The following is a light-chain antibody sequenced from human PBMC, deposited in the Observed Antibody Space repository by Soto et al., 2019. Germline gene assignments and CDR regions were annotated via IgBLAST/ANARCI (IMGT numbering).Light chain of an antibody. CDR1: SSDVGGYNY. CDR3: SSYTSRGV. CDR2: DVS. J-gene: IGLJ1*01. V-gene: IGLV2-14*01. Sequence: QSALTQPASVSGSPGQSITISCTGTSSDVGGYNYVSWYQQHPGKAPKLMIYDVSNRPSGVSNRFSGSKSGTTASLTISGLQAEYEADYYCSSYTSRGVFASGAKVXVL.